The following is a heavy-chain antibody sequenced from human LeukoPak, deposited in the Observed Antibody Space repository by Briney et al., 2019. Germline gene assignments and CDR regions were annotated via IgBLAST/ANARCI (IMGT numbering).Heavy chain of an antibody. J-gene: IGHJ4*02. V-gene: IGHV3-30*02. CDR2: IRYDGSNK. Sequence: PGGSLRLSCAASGFTFSSYGMHWVRQAPGKGLKWVAFIRYDGSNKYYADSVKGRFTISRDNSKNTLYLQMNSLRAEDTAVYYCAKSSDSDIVVVPAAIRLDYWGQGTLVTVSS. CDR1: GFTFSSYG. CDR3: AKSSDSDIVVVPAAIRLDY. D-gene: IGHD2-2*02.